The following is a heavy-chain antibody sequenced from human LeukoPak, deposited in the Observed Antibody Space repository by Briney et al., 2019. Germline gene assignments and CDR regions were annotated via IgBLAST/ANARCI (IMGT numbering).Heavy chain of an antibody. CDR1: GFTFSSYS. CDR2: ISSSSSTI. V-gene: IGHV3-48*01. D-gene: IGHD6-13*01. J-gene: IGHJ4*02. Sequence: GGSLRLSCAASGFTFSSYSMNWVRQAPGKGLEWVSYISSSSSTIYYADSVKGRFTISRDNAKNSLYLQMNSLRAEDTAVYYCARDSIDSSWYGIYYFDYWGQGTLVTVSS. CDR3: ARDSIDSSWYGIYYFDY.